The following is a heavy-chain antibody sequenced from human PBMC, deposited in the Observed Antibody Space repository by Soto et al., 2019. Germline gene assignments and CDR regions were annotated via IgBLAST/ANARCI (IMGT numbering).Heavy chain of an antibody. Sequence: SETLSLTCTVSGGSISSGGYYWSWIRQHPGKGLEWIGYIYYSGSTYYNPSLKSRVTISVDTSKNQFSLKLSSVTAADTAVYYCARASYYHDTLDYWGQGTLVTVSS. D-gene: IGHD3-22*01. V-gene: IGHV4-31*03. CDR1: GGSISSGGYY. CDR2: IYYSGST. J-gene: IGHJ4*02. CDR3: ARASYYHDTLDY.